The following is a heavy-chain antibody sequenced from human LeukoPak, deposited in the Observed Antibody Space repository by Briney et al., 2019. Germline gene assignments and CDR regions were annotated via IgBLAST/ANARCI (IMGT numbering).Heavy chain of an antibody. CDR3: AKSLGGLVKYYFDY. CDR1: GFTFSSYG. Sequence: GGSLRLSCAAAGFTFSSYGMHWVRQAPGKGLEWVAVISYDGSNKYYADSVKGRFTISRDNSKNTQYLQMNSLRAEDTAVYYCAKSLGGLVKYYFDYWGQGTLVTVSS. CDR2: ISYDGSNK. J-gene: IGHJ4*02. D-gene: IGHD3-16*01. V-gene: IGHV3-30*18.